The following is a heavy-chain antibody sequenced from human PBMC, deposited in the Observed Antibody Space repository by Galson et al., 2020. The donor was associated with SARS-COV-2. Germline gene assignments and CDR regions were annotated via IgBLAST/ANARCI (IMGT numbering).Heavy chain of an antibody. J-gene: IGHJ4*02. CDR3: AKDITPIIAAAGHVDY. V-gene: IGHV3-9*01. CDR1: GFTFDDYA. Sequence: SLKISCAASGFTFDDYAMHWVRQAPGKGLEWVSGISWNSGSIGYADSVKGRFTISRDNAKNSLYLQMNSLRAEDTALYYCAKDITPIIAAAGHVDYWGQGTLVTVSS. CDR2: ISWNSGSI. D-gene: IGHD6-13*01.